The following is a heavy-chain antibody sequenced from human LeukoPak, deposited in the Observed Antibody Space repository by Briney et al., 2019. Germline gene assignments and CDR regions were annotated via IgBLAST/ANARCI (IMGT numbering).Heavy chain of an antibody. Sequence: GGSLRLSCAASGFTFSSYGMHWVRQAPGKGLEWVAVIWYDGSNKYYADSVKGRFTISRDNSKNTLYLQMNSLRAEDTAVYYCAKDLLRGVYYYYSMDVWGKGTTVTVSS. D-gene: IGHD3-10*01. CDR1: GFTFSSYG. CDR2: IWYDGSNK. CDR3: AKDLLRGVYYYYSMDV. J-gene: IGHJ6*03. V-gene: IGHV3-33*06.